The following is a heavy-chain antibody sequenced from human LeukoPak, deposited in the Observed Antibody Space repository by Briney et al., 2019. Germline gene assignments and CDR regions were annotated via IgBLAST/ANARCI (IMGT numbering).Heavy chain of an antibody. CDR3: AKGRVRQFDPFDY. CDR1: GFTFSSYA. J-gene: IGHJ4*02. Sequence: GGSLRLSCAASGFTFSSYAMSWVRQAPGKGLEWVSAISGSGDSTYYADSVKGRFTISRDNSKNTLYLQMNSLRADDTAVYYCAKGRVRQFDPFDYWGQGTLVTVSS. CDR2: ISGSGDST. V-gene: IGHV3-23*01. D-gene: IGHD1-1*01.